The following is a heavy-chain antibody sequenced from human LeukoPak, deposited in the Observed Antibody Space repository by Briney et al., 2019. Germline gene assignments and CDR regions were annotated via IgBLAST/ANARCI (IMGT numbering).Heavy chain of an antibody. D-gene: IGHD2-2*01. V-gene: IGHV4-59*08. CDR1: GGSISSYY. CDR3: ARIPDWNSTRCYYYFDY. CDR2: IYHSGST. Sequence: PSETLSLTCTVSGGSISSYYWSWIRQPPGKGLEWIGSIYHSGSTNYNPSLKSRVTISVDTSKNQFSLKLSSVTAADTAVYYCARIPDWNSTRCYYYFDYWGQGTVVTVSS. J-gene: IGHJ4*02.